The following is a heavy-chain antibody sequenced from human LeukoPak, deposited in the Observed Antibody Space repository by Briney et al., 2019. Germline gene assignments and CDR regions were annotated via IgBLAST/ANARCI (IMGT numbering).Heavy chain of an antibody. J-gene: IGHJ4*02. CDR2: IYHSGST. CDR1: GYSISSAYY. CDR3: ARLPKTGATPSRFDY. V-gene: IGHV4-38-2*02. D-gene: IGHD1-26*01. Sequence: PSETLSLTCTVSGYSISSAYYWGWIRQPPGKGLEWIGSIYHSGSTYYDPSLKSRVTISVDTSKSHFSLRLSSVTAADTAVYYCARLPKTGATPSRFDYWGQGTLVTVSS.